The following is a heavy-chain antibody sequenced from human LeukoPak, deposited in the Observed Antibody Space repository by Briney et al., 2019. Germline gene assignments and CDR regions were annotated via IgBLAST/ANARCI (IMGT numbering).Heavy chain of an antibody. CDR3: ARDWDVVGPAGHYYYYYYMDV. Sequence: PGRSLRLSCAASGFTFSSYAVHWVRQAPGKGLEWVAVISYDGSNKYYADSVKGRSTISRDNSKNTLYLQMNSLRAEDTAVYYCARDWDVVGPAGHYYYYYYMDVWGKGTTVTVSS. CDR1: GFTFSSYA. V-gene: IGHV3-30-3*01. J-gene: IGHJ6*03. CDR2: ISYDGSNK. D-gene: IGHD2-2*01.